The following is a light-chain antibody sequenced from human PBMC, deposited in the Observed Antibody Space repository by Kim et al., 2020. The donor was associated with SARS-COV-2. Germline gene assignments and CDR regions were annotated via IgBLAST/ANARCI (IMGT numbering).Light chain of an antibody. CDR1: NIGSKS. Sequence: SYELTQPPSVSVAPGKTARITCGGNNIGSKSVHWYQQKPGQAPVLVIYYDSDRPSGIPERFSGSNSGNTATLTISRVEAGDEADYYCQVWDTSSDHWVF. CDR3: QVWDTSSDHWV. CDR2: YDS. J-gene: IGLJ3*02. V-gene: IGLV3-21*04.